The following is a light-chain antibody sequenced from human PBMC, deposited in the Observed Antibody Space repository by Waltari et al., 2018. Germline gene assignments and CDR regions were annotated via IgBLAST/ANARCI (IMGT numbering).Light chain of an antibody. J-gene: IGLJ2*01. Sequence: QSALTQPASVSGSPGQSITITCTGTSGDVGRYNYVSWFQQHPGQAPKLMIYDVTKRPSGMSDLFSGSKSGNTASLTIFGLQADDEADYYCSSYTSDTTLIFGGGTELTVL. V-gene: IGLV2-14*01. CDR2: DVT. CDR3: SSYTSDTTLI. CDR1: SGDVGRYNY.